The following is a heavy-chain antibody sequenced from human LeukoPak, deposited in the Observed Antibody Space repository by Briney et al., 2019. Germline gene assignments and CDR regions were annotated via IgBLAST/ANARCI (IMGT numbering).Heavy chain of an antibody. CDR2: ISGSGGST. D-gene: IGHD3-22*01. Sequence: GGSLRLSCAASGFTFSSYAMSWVREAPGKGLEWVSAISGSGGSTFYADSVKGRFTISRDNSKNTLYLQMNSLSAEDTAVYYCAKKGVVVRPYNWFDPWGQGTLVTVSS. CDR1: GFTFSSYA. J-gene: IGHJ5*02. CDR3: AKKGVVVRPYNWFDP. V-gene: IGHV3-23*01.